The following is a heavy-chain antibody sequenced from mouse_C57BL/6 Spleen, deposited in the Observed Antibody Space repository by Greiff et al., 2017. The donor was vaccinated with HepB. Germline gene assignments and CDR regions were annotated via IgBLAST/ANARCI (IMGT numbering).Heavy chain of an antibody. CDR3: ARTYYYGSPWFAY. J-gene: IGHJ3*01. D-gene: IGHD1-1*01. CDR1: GYTFTSYD. Sequence: VQLQESGPELVKPGASVKLSCKASGYTFTSYDINWVKQRPGQGLEWIGWIYPRDGSTKYNEKFKGKATLTVDTSSSTAYMELHSLTSEDSAVYFCARTYYYGSPWFAYWGQGTLVTVSA. CDR2: IYPRDGST. V-gene: IGHV1-85*01.